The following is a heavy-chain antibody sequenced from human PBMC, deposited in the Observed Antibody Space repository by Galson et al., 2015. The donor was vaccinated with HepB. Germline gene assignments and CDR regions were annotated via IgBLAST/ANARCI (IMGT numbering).Heavy chain of an antibody. CDR3: AKTRWTSGWYFSC. Sequence: SLRLSCAASGFTFTDYVMSWVRQAPGKGLEWVSSIGATDGSTYYADSVKGRFTISRDNSKNTLYLQMDSLRADDTAVYYCAKTRWTSGWYFSCWGQGTLVTVSS. V-gene: IGHV3-23*01. J-gene: IGHJ4*02. D-gene: IGHD6-19*01. CDR2: IGATDGST. CDR1: GFTFTDYV.